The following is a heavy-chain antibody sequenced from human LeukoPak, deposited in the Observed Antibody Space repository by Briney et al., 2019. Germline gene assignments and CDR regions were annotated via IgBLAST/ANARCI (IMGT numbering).Heavy chain of an antibody. CDR3: ARAEEGYYDFWSGYMGDYYMDV. CDR2: ISAYNGNT. V-gene: IGHV1-18*01. CDR1: GYTFTSYG. D-gene: IGHD3-3*01. Sequence: GASVKVSCKASGYTFTSYGISWVRQAPGQGLEWMGWISAYNGNTNYAQKLQGRVTMTTDTSTSTAYMELRSLRSDDTAVYYCARAEEGYYDFWSGYMGDYYMDVWGKGTTVTFSS. J-gene: IGHJ6*03.